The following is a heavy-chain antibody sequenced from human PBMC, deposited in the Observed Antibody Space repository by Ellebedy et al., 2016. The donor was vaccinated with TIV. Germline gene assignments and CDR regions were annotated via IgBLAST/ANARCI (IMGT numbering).Heavy chain of an antibody. D-gene: IGHD2-15*01. J-gene: IGHJ5*02. Sequence: AASVKVSCKASGGTFRTYVINWVRQAPGQGVQWMGGIIPIFGTPAYAQKFRGRVTITADESTSTAYMELSSLSSDDTAVYYCAKVEYCDGGSCYSDYWFDPWGQGTLVIVSS. CDR3: AKVEYCDGGSCYSDYWFDP. CDR2: IIPIFGTP. CDR1: GGTFRTYV. V-gene: IGHV1-69*13.